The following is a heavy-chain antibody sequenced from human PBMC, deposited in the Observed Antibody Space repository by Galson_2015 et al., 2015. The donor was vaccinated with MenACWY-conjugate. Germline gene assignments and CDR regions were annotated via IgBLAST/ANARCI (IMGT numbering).Heavy chain of an antibody. Sequence: SVKVSCKASGYSLTDLAMHWARQAPGRGLEWLGGFDTDAGNRMYAADFTGRVTLTVDSSTDTAYLEISSLRSEDTAVYFCAIDRVRYCYRGTCYGLDVWGQGSSVTVSS. J-gene: IGHJ6*02. CDR1: GYSLTDLA. V-gene: IGHV1-24*01. D-gene: IGHD3-16*02. CDR3: AIDRVRYCYRGTCYGLDV. CDR2: FDTDAGNR.